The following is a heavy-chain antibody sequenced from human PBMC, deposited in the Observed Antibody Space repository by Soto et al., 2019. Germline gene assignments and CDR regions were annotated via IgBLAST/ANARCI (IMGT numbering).Heavy chain of an antibody. CDR3: AKSAPMDAGDKYYYDF. CDR2: IIPFFGTA. V-gene: IGHV1-69*13. D-gene: IGHD4-17*01. Sequence: SVKVSCKASGGTFSTFGLSWVRQAPGQGLEWMGGIIPFFGTARYSQKFEDGITITADESTNTVYMDLRSLTSEDTAIYYCAKSAPMDAGDKYYYDFWGQGALVTVSS. CDR1: GGTFSTFG. J-gene: IGHJ4*02.